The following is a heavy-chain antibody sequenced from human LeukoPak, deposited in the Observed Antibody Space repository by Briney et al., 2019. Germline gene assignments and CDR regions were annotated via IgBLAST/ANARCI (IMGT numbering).Heavy chain of an antibody. J-gene: IGHJ4*02. D-gene: IGHD3-22*01. CDR3: ARVYLTYDSSGYCFDY. CDR2: INHSGST. Sequence: PGGSLRLSCAASGFTVSSNYMSWIRQPPGKGLEWIGEINHSGSTNYNPSLKSRVTISVDTSKNQFSLKLSSVTAADTAVYYCARVYLTYDSSGYCFDYWGQGTLVTVSS. CDR1: GFTVSSNY. V-gene: IGHV4-34*01.